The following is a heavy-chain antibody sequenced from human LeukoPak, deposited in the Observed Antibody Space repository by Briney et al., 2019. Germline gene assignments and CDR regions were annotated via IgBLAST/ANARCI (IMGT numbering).Heavy chain of an antibody. D-gene: IGHD3-16*01. V-gene: IGHV4-30-4*07. Sequence: PSQTLSLTCAVSGDSISSRAYSWSWIRQPPGKGLEWIGYIYYSGSTNYNPSLKSRVTISVDTSKNQFSLKLSSVTAADTAVYYCARDLGYWGQGTLVTVSS. J-gene: IGHJ4*02. CDR3: ARDLGY. CDR2: IYYSGST. CDR1: GDSISSRAYS.